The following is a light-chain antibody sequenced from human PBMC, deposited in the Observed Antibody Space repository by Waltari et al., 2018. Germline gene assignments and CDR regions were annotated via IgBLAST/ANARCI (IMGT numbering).Light chain of an antibody. J-gene: IGLJ6*01. Sequence: QSAPTQPPSVSGSPGQSVTISCTGTSSDVGGYNYVSWYQQQPGKAPKLMVYGVSNRPSGVSDRFSGSKSGNMASLTISGLQAEDEADYYCCSYTTSSTFVFGSGTKLTVL. CDR3: CSYTTSSTFV. CDR1: SSDVGGYNY. V-gene: IGLV2-14*01. CDR2: GVS.